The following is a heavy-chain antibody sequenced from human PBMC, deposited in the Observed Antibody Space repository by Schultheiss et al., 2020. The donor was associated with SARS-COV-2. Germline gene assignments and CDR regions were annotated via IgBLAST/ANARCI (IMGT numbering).Heavy chain of an antibody. J-gene: IGHJ4*02. V-gene: IGHV4-59*12. CDR1: GGSFSGYY. Sequence: GSLRLSCAVYGGSFSGYYWSWIRQPPGKGLEWIGYIYYSGSTNYNPSLKSRVTISVDTSKNQFSLKLSSVTAADTAVYYCARGDRGLLVDYWGQGTLVTVSS. CDR2: IYYSGST. D-gene: IGHD2-15*01. CDR3: ARGDRGLLVDY.